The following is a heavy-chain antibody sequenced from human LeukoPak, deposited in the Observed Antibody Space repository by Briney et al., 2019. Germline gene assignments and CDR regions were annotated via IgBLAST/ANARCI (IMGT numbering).Heavy chain of an antibody. V-gene: IGHV4-39*07. CDR3: ARDGRHDWDLGRDAFDI. CDR1: GGSISDINYY. D-gene: IGHD3-9*01. Sequence: TSETLSLTCNVSGGSISDINYYWAWIRQPPGKGLEWIASVYYSGSTHYNPSLKSRVTISVDTSKNQFSLKLSSVTAADTAVYYCARDGRHDWDLGRDAFDIWGQGTMVTVSS. J-gene: IGHJ3*02. CDR2: VYYSGST.